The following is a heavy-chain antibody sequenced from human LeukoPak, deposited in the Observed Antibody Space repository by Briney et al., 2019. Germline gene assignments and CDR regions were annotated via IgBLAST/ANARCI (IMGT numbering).Heavy chain of an antibody. CDR3: ARVPFARSSSWFQTLDY. CDR2: ISSSSSTI. D-gene: IGHD6-13*01. CDR1: GFTFSSYS. Sequence: PGGSLRLSCAASGFTFSSYSMNWVRQAPGKGLEWVSYISSSSSTIYYADSVKGRFTISRDNAKNSLYLQMNSLRDEDTAVYYCARVPFARSSSWFQTLDYWGQGTLVTVSS. J-gene: IGHJ4*02. V-gene: IGHV3-48*02.